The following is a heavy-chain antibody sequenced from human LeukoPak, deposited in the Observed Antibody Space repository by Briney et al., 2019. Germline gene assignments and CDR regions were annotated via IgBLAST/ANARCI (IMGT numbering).Heavy chain of an antibody. Sequence: PGGSLRLPCAASGFTFSSYGMHWVRQAPGKGLEWVAVISYDGSNKYYADSVKGRFTISRDISKNTLYLQMNSLRAEDTAVYYCARDGEYDYVWGSSLRSRGMDVWGQGTTVTVSS. D-gene: IGHD3-16*01. CDR2: ISYDGSNK. J-gene: IGHJ6*02. CDR3: ARDGEYDYVWGSSLRSRGMDV. V-gene: IGHV3-30*03. CDR1: GFTFSSYG.